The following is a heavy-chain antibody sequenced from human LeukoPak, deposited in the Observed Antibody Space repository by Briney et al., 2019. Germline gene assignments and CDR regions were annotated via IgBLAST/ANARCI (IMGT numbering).Heavy chain of an antibody. CDR2: IYSGGST. J-gene: IGHJ4*02. V-gene: IGHV3-66*01. D-gene: IGHD2-15*01. CDR3: ARDYCSGGTCYKGY. Sequence: GGSLRLSCAASGFTVSSNYMSWVRQAPGKGLEWVSVIYSGGSTYYADSVKGRFTISRDNSKNTLYLQMNSLRAEDTAVYYCARDYCSGGTCYKGYWGQGTLVTVSS. CDR1: GFTVSSNY.